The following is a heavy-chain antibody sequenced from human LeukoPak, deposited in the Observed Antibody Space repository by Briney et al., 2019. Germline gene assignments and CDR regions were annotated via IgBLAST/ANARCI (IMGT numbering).Heavy chain of an antibody. CDR1: GFTFSSYA. Sequence: HSGGSLRLSCAASGFTFSSYAMTWVRQAPEKGLEWVSGISTTGGSTYYTDSVKGRFAISRDNSKNTVYLQMNGLRADDTAVYYCAKDRRFLEWKDAFDVWGQGTMVTVSS. V-gene: IGHV3-23*01. CDR2: ISTTGGST. CDR3: AKDRRFLEWKDAFDV. D-gene: IGHD3-3*01. J-gene: IGHJ3*01.